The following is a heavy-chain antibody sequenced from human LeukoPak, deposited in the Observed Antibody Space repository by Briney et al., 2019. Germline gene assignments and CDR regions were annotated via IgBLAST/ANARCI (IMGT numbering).Heavy chain of an antibody. J-gene: IGHJ4*02. CDR3: ARDCGGDCYHFDY. D-gene: IGHD2-21*02. CDR1: GFTFSNYS. V-gene: IGHV3-48*01. Sequence: PGGSLRLSCAASGFTFSNYSMNWVRQAPGKGLEWVSFISSSSDTIYYADSVKGRFTISRDNAKNSLYLQMNSLRAEDTAVYYCARDCGGDCYHFDYWGQGTLVTVSS. CDR2: ISSSSDTI.